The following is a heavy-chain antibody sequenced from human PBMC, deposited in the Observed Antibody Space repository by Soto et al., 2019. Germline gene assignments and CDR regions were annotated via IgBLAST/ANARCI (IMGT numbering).Heavy chain of an antibody. CDR3: AKDRLDHNSVWDPFDI. CDR2: IGNSDT. D-gene: IGHD1-1*01. CDR1: GFTFNIYA. J-gene: IGHJ3*02. V-gene: IGHV3-23*01. Sequence: GGSLRLSCAASGFTFNIYAMGWVRQAPGKGLEWVSGIGNSDTYYADSVKGRFTISRDKSKNTLFLQMNSLRAEDTAVYYCAKDRLDHNSVWDPFDIGGPGTMVNVSS.